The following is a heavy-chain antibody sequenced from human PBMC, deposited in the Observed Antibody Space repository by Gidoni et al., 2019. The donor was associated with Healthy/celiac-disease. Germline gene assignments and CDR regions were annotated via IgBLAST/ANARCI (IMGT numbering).Heavy chain of an antibody. CDR1: GGTFSSYA. V-gene: IGHV1-69*01. D-gene: IGHD3-3*01. J-gene: IGHJ5*02. CDR2: IIPIFGTA. Sequence: QVQLVQSGAAVKKPGSSVKVSCKASGGTFSSYAITWVRQAPGQVLEWMGWIIPIFGTANNAQNVQGRVTSTADESTSTAYMELSSLRSEDTAVYYCARNTGNYDFWRRFDPWGQGTLVTVSS. CDR3: ARNTGNYDFWRRFDP.